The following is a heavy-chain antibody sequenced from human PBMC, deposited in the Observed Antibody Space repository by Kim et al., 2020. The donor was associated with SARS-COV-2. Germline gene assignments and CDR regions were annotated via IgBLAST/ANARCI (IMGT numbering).Heavy chain of an antibody. D-gene: IGHD3-22*01. Sequence: SETLSLTCAVSGGSISSSNWWSWVRQPPGKGLEWIGEIYHSGSTNYNPSLKSRVTISVDKSKNQFSLKLSSVTAADTAVYYCARGPRSNTRIWWFDPWGQGTLVTVSS. CDR3: ARGPRSNTRIWWFDP. J-gene: IGHJ5*02. V-gene: IGHV4-4*02. CDR1: GGSISSSNW. CDR2: IYHSGST.